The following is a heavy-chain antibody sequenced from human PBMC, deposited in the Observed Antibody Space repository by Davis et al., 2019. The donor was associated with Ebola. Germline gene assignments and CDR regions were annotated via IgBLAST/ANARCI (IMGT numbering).Heavy chain of an antibody. J-gene: IGHJ6*02. CDR1: GFTFSSYW. CDR2: INIDGSST. D-gene: IGHD6-19*01. CDR3: ARDPPRIAVAGFYYYYYGMDV. Sequence: GESLKISCAASGFTFSSYWMHWVRQAPGKGLVWVSRINIDGSSTTYADSVKGRFTISRDNSKNTLYLQMNSLRAEDTAVYYCARDPPRIAVAGFYYYYYGMDVWGQGTTVTVSS. V-gene: IGHV3-74*01.